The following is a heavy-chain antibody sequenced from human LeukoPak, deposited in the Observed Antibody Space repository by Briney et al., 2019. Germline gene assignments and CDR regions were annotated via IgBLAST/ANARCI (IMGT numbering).Heavy chain of an antibody. J-gene: IGHJ6*03. Sequence: SETLSFTCAVYGGSFSGYYWSWIRQPPGKGLEWIGEINHSGSTNYNPSLKSRVTISVDTSKNQFSLKLSSVTAADTAVYYCASSEGYYYYYMDVWGKGTTVTVSS. CDR2: INHSGST. CDR3: ASSEGYYYYYMDV. V-gene: IGHV4-34*01. D-gene: IGHD3-10*01. CDR1: GGSFSGYY.